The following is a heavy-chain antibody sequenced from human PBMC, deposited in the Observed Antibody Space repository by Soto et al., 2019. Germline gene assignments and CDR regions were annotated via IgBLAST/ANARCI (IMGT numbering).Heavy chain of an antibody. Sequence: SETLSLTCAVSGDSISSCFWCRGRRQPGGGGLGLVGEINPSGSTNYNPTLKSRVTISVDTSKNQFALKLSSVTAADTAVYYCARGRYYYDSSGYYLPGRYYYYGMDVWGQGTTVTVSS. J-gene: IGHJ6*02. D-gene: IGHD3-22*01. V-gene: IGHV4-4*02. CDR1: GDSISSCFW. CDR3: ARGRYYYDSSGYYLPGRYYYYGMDV. CDR2: INPSGST.